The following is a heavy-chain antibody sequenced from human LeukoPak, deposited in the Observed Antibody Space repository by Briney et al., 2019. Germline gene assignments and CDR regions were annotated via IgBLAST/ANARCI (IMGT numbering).Heavy chain of an antibody. CDR2: IYTTGST. V-gene: IGHV4-4*07. D-gene: IGHD3-22*01. CDR3: ARDRSYDSTGYYNFDC. CDR1: GGSLSPYY. Sequence: SETPSLTCTVSGGSLSPYYWSWIRQPAGKGLEWIGRIYTTGSTNYNPSLKSRVTMSVDTSKNQFSLRLNSVTAADTAVYYCARDRSYDSTGYYNFDCWGQGTLVTVSS. J-gene: IGHJ4*02.